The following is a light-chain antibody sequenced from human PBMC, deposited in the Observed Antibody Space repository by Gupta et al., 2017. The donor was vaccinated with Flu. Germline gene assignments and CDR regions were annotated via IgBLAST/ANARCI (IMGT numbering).Light chain of an antibody. Sequence: EIAFTQSPGTLYLSPGERATRSCLASQSVRINYLAWYQQKPGQAPRLLIYDASSRSTGLPDRFSGRGSGTEFTLTISILDPEDFAVYYCQQYGNSPITFGRGTKVEIK. CDR1: QSVRINY. CDR2: DAS. CDR3: QQYGNSPIT. V-gene: IGKV3-20*01. J-gene: IGKJ4*01.